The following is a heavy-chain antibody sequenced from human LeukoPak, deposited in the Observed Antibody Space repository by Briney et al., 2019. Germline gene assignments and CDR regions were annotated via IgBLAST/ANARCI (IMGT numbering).Heavy chain of an antibody. CDR3: ARLSGILRNYDILTGGNWFDP. J-gene: IGHJ5*02. CDR2: IYTSGST. D-gene: IGHD3-9*01. CDR1: GGSISSYY. V-gene: IGHV4-4*09. Sequence: SETLSLTCTVSGGSISSYYWSWIRQPPGKGLEWIGYIYTSGSTNYNPSLKSRVTISVDTSKNQFSLKLSSVTAADTAVYYCARLSGILRNYDILTGGNWFDPWGQGTLVTVSS.